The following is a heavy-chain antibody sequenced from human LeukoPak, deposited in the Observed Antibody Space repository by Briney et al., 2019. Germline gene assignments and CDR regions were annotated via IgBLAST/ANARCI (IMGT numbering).Heavy chain of an antibody. CDR1: GYTFTGHY. CDR3: ARGSTSWDYYYGMDV. CDR2: INPNSSGT. V-gene: IGHV1-2*02. D-gene: IGHD2-2*01. J-gene: IGHJ6*02. Sequence: ASVKVSCKASGYTFTGHYMHWVRQAPGQGLDWMGWINPNSSGTNYAQKFQGRVTMTRDTSISTAHMELSRLKSDDTAVYYCARGSTSWDYYYGMDVWGQGTTVTVSS.